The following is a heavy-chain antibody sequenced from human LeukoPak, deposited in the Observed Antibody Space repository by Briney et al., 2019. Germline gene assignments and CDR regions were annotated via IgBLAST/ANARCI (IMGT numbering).Heavy chain of an antibody. D-gene: IGHD3-22*01. CDR3: ASLKNYYDSSGYLVTDAFDI. CDR1: GYTFTTYD. Sequence: ASVKVSCKASGYTFTTYDINWVRQAPGQGLEWMGWISGYNGNTNYAQKLQGRVTMTTDTSTSTAYMELRSLKSDDTAVYYCASLKNYYDSSGYLVTDAFDIWGQGTMVTVSS. J-gene: IGHJ3*02. V-gene: IGHV1-18*01. CDR2: ISGYNGNT.